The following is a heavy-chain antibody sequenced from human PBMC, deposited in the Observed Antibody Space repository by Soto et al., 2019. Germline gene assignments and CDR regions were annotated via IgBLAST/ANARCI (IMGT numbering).Heavy chain of an antibody. D-gene: IGHD3-22*01. V-gene: IGHV4-31*03. CDR1: GGSISSGGYY. Sequence: SETLSLTCTVSGGSISSGGYYWSWIRQHPGKGLEWIGYIYYSGTTYYNPSLKSRVTISLDTSKNQFSLKLSSVTAADTAVYYCARYDSSGYYYIFDYWGQGNLVTVSS. CDR2: IYYSGTT. J-gene: IGHJ4*02. CDR3: ARYDSSGYYYIFDY.